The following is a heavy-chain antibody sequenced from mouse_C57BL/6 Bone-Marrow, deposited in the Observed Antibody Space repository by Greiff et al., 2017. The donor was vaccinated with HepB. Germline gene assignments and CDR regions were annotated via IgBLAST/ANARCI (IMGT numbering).Heavy chain of an antibody. D-gene: IGHD2-14*01. CDR1: GYTFTNYW. CDR3: TRGGGTPFAY. Sequence: QVQLKESGAELVRPGTSVKMSCKASGYTFTNYWIGWAKQRPGHGLEWIGDIYPGGGYTNYNEKFKGKATLTADKSSSTAYMQFSSLTSEDSAIYYCTRGGGTPFAYWGQGTLVTVSA. CDR2: IYPGGGYT. J-gene: IGHJ3*01. V-gene: IGHV1-63*01.